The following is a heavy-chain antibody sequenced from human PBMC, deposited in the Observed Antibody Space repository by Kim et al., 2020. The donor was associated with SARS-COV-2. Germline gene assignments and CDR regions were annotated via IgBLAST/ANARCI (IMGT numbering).Heavy chain of an antibody. CDR3: ARAGTNSSGWYFRQFDY. CDR2: IIPIFGTA. CDR1: GGTFSSYA. J-gene: IGHJ4*02. V-gene: IGHV1-69*13. D-gene: IGHD6-19*01. Sequence: SVKVSCKASGGTFSSYAISWVRQAPGQGLEWMGGIIPIFGTANYAQKFQGRVTITADESTSTAYMELSSLRSEDTAVYYCARAGTNSSGWYFRQFDYWGQGTLVTVSS.